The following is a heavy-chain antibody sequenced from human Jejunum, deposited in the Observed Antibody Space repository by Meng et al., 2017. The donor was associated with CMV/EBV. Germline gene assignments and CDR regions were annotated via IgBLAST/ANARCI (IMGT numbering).Heavy chain of an antibody. CDR1: GYSFSRYD. D-gene: IGHD1-26*01. CDR2: VNPNSGNT. Sequence: AGYSFSRYDINWVRKAPGQGLEWMGGVNPNSGNTGYAEKFQGRVAMITETAISTAYMELSGLGSEDTAIYYCTRTVVGPGDDYFDYWGQGSLVTVSS. V-gene: IGHV1-8*01. CDR3: TRTVVGPGDDYFDY. J-gene: IGHJ4*02.